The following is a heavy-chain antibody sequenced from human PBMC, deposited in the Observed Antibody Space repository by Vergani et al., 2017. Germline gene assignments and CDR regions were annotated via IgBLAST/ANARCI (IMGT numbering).Heavy chain of an antibody. D-gene: IGHD6-6*01. J-gene: IGHJ4*02. CDR2: INPSGGST. CDR3: ARDGRAARTFDY. V-gene: IGHV1-46*01. CDR1: GYTFTSYY. Sequence: QVQLVQSGAEVKKPGASVKVSCKASGYTFTSYYMHWARQAPGQGLEWMGIINPSGGSTSYAQKFQGRVTMTRDTSTSTVYMELSSLRSEDTAVYYCARDGRAARTFDYWGQGTLVTVSS.